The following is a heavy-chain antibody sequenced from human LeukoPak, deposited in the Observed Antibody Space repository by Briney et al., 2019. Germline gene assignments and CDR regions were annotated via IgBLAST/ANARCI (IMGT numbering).Heavy chain of an antibody. CDR1: GFTFSSYE. V-gene: IGHV3-48*03. CDR3: ARESIAVAGAPFDY. J-gene: IGHJ4*02. D-gene: IGHD6-19*01. Sequence: GSLRLSCAASGFTFSSYEMNWVRQAPGKGLEWVSYISSGSTIYGADSVKGRFTISRDNAKNSLYLQMNSLRAEDTAVYYCARESIAVAGAPFDYWGQGTLVTVSS. CDR2: ISSGSTI.